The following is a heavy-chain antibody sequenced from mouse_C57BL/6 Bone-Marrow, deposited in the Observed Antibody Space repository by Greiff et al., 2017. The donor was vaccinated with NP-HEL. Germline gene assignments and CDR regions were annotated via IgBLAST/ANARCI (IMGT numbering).Heavy chain of an antibody. D-gene: IGHD1-1*01. Sequence: QVQLQQSGAELVKPGASVKMSCKASGYTFTSYWITWVKQRPGQGLEWIGDIYPGSGSTNYNEKFKSKATLTVDTSSSTAYMQLSSLTSEDSAVYYCAFITTVVAVRYYFDYWGQGTTLTVSS. J-gene: IGHJ2*01. CDR3: AFITTVVAVRYYFDY. V-gene: IGHV1-55*01. CDR1: GYTFTSYW. CDR2: IYPGSGST.